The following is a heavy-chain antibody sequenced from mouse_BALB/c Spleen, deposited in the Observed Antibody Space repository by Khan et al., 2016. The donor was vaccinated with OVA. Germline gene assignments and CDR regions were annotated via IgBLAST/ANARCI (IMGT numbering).Heavy chain of an antibody. CDR3: ARDYWFTY. CDR2: ISSGGST. CDR1: GFTFSNYA. Sequence: EVKLVESGGGLVKPGGSLKLSCAASGFTFSNYAMSWVRQTPEKRLEWVASISSGGSTYYPDSVKGRFTISRDNDRNILYLQMSSLRSEETAMYYCARDYWFTYWGQGTLVTVSA. J-gene: IGHJ3*01. V-gene: IGHV5-6-5*01.